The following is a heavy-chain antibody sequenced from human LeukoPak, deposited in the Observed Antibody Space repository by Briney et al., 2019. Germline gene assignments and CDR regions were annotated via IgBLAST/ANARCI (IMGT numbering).Heavy chain of an antibody. Sequence: SETLSLTCTVSGGSISSYYWSWVRQPPGKGLEWIGYVYTSGAANYNSSLKSRVTISVDTSKNHFSLKLSSVTAADTAVYYCARHSRYGGSPTSYFYHYYMEVWGKGTTVTVSS. CDR3: ARHSRYGGSPTSYFYHYYMEV. CDR2: VYTSGAA. J-gene: IGHJ6*03. V-gene: IGHV4-4*09. D-gene: IGHD4-23*01. CDR1: GGSISSYY.